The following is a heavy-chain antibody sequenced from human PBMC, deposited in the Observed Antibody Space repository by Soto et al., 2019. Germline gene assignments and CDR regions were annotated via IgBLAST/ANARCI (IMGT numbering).Heavy chain of an antibody. D-gene: IGHD4-17*01. CDR3: AICSVSDYGDFGGLYDS. V-gene: IGHV1-69*01. CDR1: GGSINNYA. Sequence: QVQLVQSGAEVRKPGSSVKVSCKAFGGSINNYALTWVRQAPGQGLEWMGGIIPIYGTANYAQKFRVRVTLTADEDTSTAYMELSSLSYEDTAVYYCAICSVSDYGDFGGLYDSWGQGTLDPGSS. J-gene: IGHJ4*02. CDR2: IIPIYGTA.